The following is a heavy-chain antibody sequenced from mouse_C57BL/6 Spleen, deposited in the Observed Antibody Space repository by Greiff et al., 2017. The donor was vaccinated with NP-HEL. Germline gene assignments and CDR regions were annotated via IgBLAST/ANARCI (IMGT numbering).Heavy chain of an antibody. D-gene: IGHD2-3*01. Sequence: EVQRVESGGGLVQPKGSLKLSCAASGFSFNTYAMNWVRQAPGKGLEWVARIRSKSNNYATYYADSVKDRFTISRDDSESMLYLQMNNLKTEDTAMYYCVRGEYDGYLSFYAMDYWGQGTSVTVSS. J-gene: IGHJ4*01. CDR3: VRGEYDGYLSFYAMDY. CDR1: GFSFNTYA. V-gene: IGHV10-1*01. CDR2: IRSKSNNYAT.